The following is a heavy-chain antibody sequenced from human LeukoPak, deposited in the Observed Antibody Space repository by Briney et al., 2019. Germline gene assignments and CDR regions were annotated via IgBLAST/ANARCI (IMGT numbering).Heavy chain of an antibody. Sequence: ASVKVSCKVSGYTLTELSMHWVRQAPGKGLEWMGGFDPEDGETIYAQKFQGRVTMTEDTSTDTAYMELRSLRSDDTAVYYCARVFYYDSSGYYYRAFDIWGQGTMVTVSS. CDR3: ARVFYYDSSGYYYRAFDI. V-gene: IGHV1-24*01. D-gene: IGHD3-22*01. J-gene: IGHJ3*02. CDR2: FDPEDGET. CDR1: GYTLTELS.